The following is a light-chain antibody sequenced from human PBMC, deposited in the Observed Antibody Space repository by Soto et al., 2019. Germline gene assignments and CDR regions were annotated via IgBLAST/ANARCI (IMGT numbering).Light chain of an antibody. J-gene: IGLJ3*02. CDR1: SSDVGGYNY. Sequence: QSVVTQPASVSGSPGQSITISCTGTSSDVGGYNYVSWYQQHPDKAPKLLIFDVRSRPSGISNRFSGSKSGNTASLTISGLQAADGADYYFSSYTTSGALVFGGGTKLTVL. V-gene: IGLV2-14*03. CDR3: SSYTTSGALV. CDR2: DVR.